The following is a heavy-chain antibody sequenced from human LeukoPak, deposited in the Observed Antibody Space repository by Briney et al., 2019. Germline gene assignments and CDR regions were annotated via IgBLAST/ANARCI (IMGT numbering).Heavy chain of an antibody. CDR1: GGSISSYY. CDR3: ARGSSSWYGFDY. CDR2: IYTGGST. D-gene: IGHD6-13*01. V-gene: IGHV4-4*07. J-gene: IGHJ4*02. Sequence: SETLSLTCSVSGGSISSYYWSWIRQPAGKGLEWIGRIYTGGSTNYNPSLKSRVTISVDKSKNQFSLKLSSVTAADTAVYYWARGSSSWYGFDYWGQGTLVTVSS.